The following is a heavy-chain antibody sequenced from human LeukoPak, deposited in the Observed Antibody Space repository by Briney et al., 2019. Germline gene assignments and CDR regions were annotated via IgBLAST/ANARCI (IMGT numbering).Heavy chain of an antibody. Sequence: GGSLRLSCAASGFTFSSYWMHWVRQAPGKGLVWVSRINSDASSTNYADSVKGRFTISRDNAKNTPYLQMNSLRAEDTAVYYCARDRPLTAMDVWGKGTTVTVSS. CDR1: GFTFSSYW. J-gene: IGHJ6*04. CDR2: INSDASST. V-gene: IGHV3-74*01. D-gene: IGHD3-9*01. CDR3: ARDRPLTAMDV.